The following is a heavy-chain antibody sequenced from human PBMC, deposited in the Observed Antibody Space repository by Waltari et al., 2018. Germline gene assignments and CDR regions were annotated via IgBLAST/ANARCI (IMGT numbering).Heavy chain of an antibody. CDR2: ISGSGGST. Sequence: EVQLLESGGGLVQPGGSLRLSCAASGFTFSSYAMSWFRQAPGRGLGWVSAISGSGGSTYYADSVKGRFTISRDNSKNTLYLQMNSLRAEDTAVYYCAKGSVVTAILPGWYFDLWGRGTLVTVSS. D-gene: IGHD2-21*02. J-gene: IGHJ2*01. V-gene: IGHV3-23*01. CDR3: AKGSVVTAILPGWYFDL. CDR1: GFTFSSYA.